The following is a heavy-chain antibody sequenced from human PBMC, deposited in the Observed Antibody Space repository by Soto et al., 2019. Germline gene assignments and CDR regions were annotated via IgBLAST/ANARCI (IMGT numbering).Heavy chain of an antibody. CDR1: GGSISSHY. V-gene: IGHV4-59*11. J-gene: IGHJ4*02. CDR3: ARSGSGWYSAAYDY. Sequence: QVQLQESGPGLVKPSETLSLSCTVSGGSISSHYWSWIRQPPGKGLEWIGYIYYSGSTNYNPSLKSRVTISVDTSKNHCSLELSSLTAADTAVYYCARSGSGWYSAAYDYWGQGTLVTVSS. CDR2: IYYSGST. D-gene: IGHD6-19*01.